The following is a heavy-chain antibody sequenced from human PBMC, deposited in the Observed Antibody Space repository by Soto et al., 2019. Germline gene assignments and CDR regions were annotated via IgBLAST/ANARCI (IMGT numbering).Heavy chain of an antibody. V-gene: IGHV3-23*01. D-gene: IGHD5-12*01. J-gene: IGHJ4*02. CDR2: ISGIGHST. CDR1: GFTFSSYA. Sequence: EVQLLESGGGLVQPGMSLRLSCAASGFTFSSYAMSWVRQAPGKGLEWVSAISGIGHSTYYADSVKGRFTIPRDNSENTLYRQMTILRAEDKAVYYCAKMIMATIGHFVSWGPGTLVTVSS. CDR3: AKMIMATIGHFVS.